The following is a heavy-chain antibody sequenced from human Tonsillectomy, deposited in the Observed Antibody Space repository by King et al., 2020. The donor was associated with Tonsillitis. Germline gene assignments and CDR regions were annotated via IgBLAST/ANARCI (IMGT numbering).Heavy chain of an antibody. Sequence: DVQLVESGGGLVQPGGSLRLSCAASGFTVSSNYMSWVRQAPGKGLEWVSVIYSGGSTYYADSVKGRFTISRHNSKNTLYLQMNSLRAEDTAVYYCATDTAMVTIGQKYYYGMDVWGQGTTVTVSS. CDR2: IYSGGST. CDR3: ATDTAMVTIGQKYYYGMDV. V-gene: IGHV3-53*04. D-gene: IGHD5-18*01. J-gene: IGHJ6*02. CDR1: GFTVSSNY.